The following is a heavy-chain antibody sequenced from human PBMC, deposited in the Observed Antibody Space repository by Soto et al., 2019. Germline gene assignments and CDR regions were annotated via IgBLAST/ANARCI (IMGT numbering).Heavy chain of an antibody. CDR2: MNPNSGNA. V-gene: IGHV1-8*01. D-gene: IGHD4-4*01. CDR3: ARGAYNDYTHWFDS. J-gene: IGHJ5*01. Sequence: QVQLVQSGAEVRKPGASVRVSCKATGYSFTRHDINWLRQAAGQGLEWMGWMNPNSGNAGYAQKFQGRVTMTRNPSITTAYIEVTSLKSEDTAVYFCARGAYNDYTHWFDSWGQGTLVTVSS. CDR1: GYSFTRHD.